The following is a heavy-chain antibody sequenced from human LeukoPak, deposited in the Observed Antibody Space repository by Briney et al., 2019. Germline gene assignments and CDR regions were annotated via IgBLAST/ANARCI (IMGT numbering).Heavy chain of an antibody. J-gene: IGHJ4*02. V-gene: IGHV3-21*01. CDR2: ITRSSIYI. D-gene: IGHD5-12*01. Sequence: PGGSLRLSCAASGFTFSSYSMNWVRQAPGKGLEWVSSITRSSIYIYYADSVKGRFTISRDNSENTLFLQMNSLRVEDTAVYYCAKVGYSGYDLLFGTDWGQGTLVIVSS. CDR1: GFTFSSYS. CDR3: AKVGYSGYDLLFGTD.